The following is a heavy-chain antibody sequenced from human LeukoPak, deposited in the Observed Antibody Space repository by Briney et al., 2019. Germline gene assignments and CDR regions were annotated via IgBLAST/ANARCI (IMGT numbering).Heavy chain of an antibody. D-gene: IGHD2-2*01. CDR2: INPSGGST. J-gene: IGHJ3*02. V-gene: IGHV1-46*01. Sequence: ASVKVSCKASGYTFTSYYMHWVRQAPGQGLEWVGIINPSGGSTSYAQKFQGRVTMTRDTSTSTVYMELSSLRSEDTAVYYCARDEGLESYQPDDAFDIWGQGTMVTVSS. CDR1: GYTFTSYY. CDR3: ARDEGLESYQPDDAFDI.